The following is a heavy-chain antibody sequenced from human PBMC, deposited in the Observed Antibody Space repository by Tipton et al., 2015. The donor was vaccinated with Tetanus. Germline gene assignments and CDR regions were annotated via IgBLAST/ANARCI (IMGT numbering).Heavy chain of an antibody. CDR1: GYTFTIYW. Sequence: QSGAEVKKPGESLKISCKGSGYTFTIYWIAWVRQMPGKGLEWMGIIYPGDSDTRYSPSFQGQVTISADKSISTAYLQWSSLKASDTAMYYCARWVPGIVVAGGYYLDYWGQGTLVTVS. CDR3: ARWVPGIVVAGGYYLDY. V-gene: IGHV5-51*01. CDR2: IYPGDSDT. J-gene: IGHJ4*02. D-gene: IGHD6-19*01.